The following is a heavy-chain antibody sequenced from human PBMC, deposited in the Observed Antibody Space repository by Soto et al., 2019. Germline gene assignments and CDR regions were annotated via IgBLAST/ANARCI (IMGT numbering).Heavy chain of an antibody. CDR1: GFTISSYA. CDR3: AKEPYSDYGGLVHY. D-gene: IGHD4-17*01. CDR2: ISGSGERT. V-gene: IGHV3-23*01. Sequence: EVQLLESGGGLVQPGGSLRLSCAASGFTISSYAMSWVRQAPGKGLEWVSGISGSGERTYYADSVKGRFTISRDNSKNTLYLQMNSLRAEDTAVYYCAKEPYSDYGGLVHYWRQGSLVTVSS. J-gene: IGHJ4*02.